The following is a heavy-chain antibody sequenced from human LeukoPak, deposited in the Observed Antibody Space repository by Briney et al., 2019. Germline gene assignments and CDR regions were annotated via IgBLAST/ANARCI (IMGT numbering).Heavy chain of an antibody. J-gene: IGHJ4*02. CDR3: ARDLSSSGDH. Sequence: GGSLRLSCAASGFTFSSYAMSWVRQAPGKGLVWVSRINSDGGSTGYADSVKGRFTISRDNARNTLYLQMNTLRAEDTAVYYCARDLSSSGDHWGQGTLVTVSS. D-gene: IGHD6-19*01. CDR1: GFTFSSYA. V-gene: IGHV3-74*01. CDR2: INSDGGST.